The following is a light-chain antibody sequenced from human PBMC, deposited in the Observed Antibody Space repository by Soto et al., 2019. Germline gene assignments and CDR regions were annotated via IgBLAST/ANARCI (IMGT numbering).Light chain of an antibody. CDR2: TNN. Sequence: QSVVTQPPSASGTPGQRVTISCSGSSSNIGSNYVYWYQQLPGTAPKLLIYTNNQRPSGVPDRFSGSKSGTSASLAISGLRSEDEVDYYCAAWDDSLSGYVFGTGTKVTVL. V-gene: IGLV1-47*02. CDR1: SSNIGSNY. J-gene: IGLJ1*01. CDR3: AAWDDSLSGYV.